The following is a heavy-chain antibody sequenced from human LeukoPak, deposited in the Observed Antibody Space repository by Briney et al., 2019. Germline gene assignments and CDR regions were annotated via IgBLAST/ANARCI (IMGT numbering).Heavy chain of an antibody. V-gene: IGHV1-69*05. CDR1: GGTFSSYA. Sequence: ASVKVSYKASGGTFSSYAISWVRQAPGQGLEWMGGIIPIFGTANYAQKFQGRVTITTDESTSTAYMELSSLRSEDTAVYYCARAGGDSSSYYYYYYMDVWGKGTTVTVSS. J-gene: IGHJ6*03. CDR3: ARAGGDSSSYYYYYYMDV. CDR2: IIPIFGTA. D-gene: IGHD6-6*01.